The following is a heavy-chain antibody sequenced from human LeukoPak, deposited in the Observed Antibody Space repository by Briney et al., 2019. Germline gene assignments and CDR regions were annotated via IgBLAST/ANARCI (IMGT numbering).Heavy chain of an antibody. V-gene: IGHV3-23*01. CDR1: GFTFSSYA. J-gene: IGHJ4*02. Sequence: QSGGSLRLSCAASGFTFSSYAMSWVRQAPGKGLEWVSAISGSGGSTYYADSVKGRFTISRDNSKNTLYLQMNSLRAEDTAVYYCAKGSFTIFGVVTYNYFDYWGQGTLVTVSS. CDR2: ISGSGGST. CDR3: AKGSFTIFGVVTYNYFDY. D-gene: IGHD3-3*01.